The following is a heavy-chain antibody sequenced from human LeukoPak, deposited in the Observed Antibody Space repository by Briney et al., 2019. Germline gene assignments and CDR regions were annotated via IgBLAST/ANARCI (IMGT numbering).Heavy chain of an antibody. Sequence: GASVKVSYKASGYTFTSYGISWVRQAPGQGLEWMGWISAYNGNTNYAQKLQGRLTMTTDTSTSTAYMELRSLRSDDTAVYYCARGRSGYDFDWFDPWGQGTLVTVSS. J-gene: IGHJ5*02. V-gene: IGHV1-18*01. CDR3: ARGRSGYDFDWFDP. CDR1: GYTFTSYG. CDR2: ISAYNGNT. D-gene: IGHD5-12*01.